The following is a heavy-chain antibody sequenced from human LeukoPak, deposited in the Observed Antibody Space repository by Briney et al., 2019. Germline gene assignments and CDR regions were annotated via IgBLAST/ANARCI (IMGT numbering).Heavy chain of an antibody. J-gene: IGHJ6*02. Sequence: ASVKVSCKASGYTLIDHYMLWVRQAPRQGLEWMGIINPTGGSTRYAQKFQGRVTMTRDSSTSTVYMEVSSLRSEDTAVYYCARDVGGYYYDYAMDVWGQGTTVTVSS. V-gene: IGHV1-46*01. CDR1: GYTLIDHY. CDR3: ARDVGGYYYDYAMDV. CDR2: INPTGGST.